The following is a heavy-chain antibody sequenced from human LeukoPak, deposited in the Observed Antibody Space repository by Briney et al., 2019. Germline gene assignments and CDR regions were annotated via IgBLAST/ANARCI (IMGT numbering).Heavy chain of an antibody. CDR3: AKWRFIGPLYYFDY. CDR2: IGTSGSTT. D-gene: IGHD3-16*02. J-gene: IGHJ4*02. CDR1: GFILSSYA. Sequence: GGSLSLSCAASGFILSSYAMSWVRQAAGKGLEWDSGIGTSGSTTYYADSVKGPFTMSQHQSKHTLILQMNGLRTEHTAVYYCAKWRFIGPLYYFDYWGQGAPVTVSS. V-gene: IGHV3-23*01.